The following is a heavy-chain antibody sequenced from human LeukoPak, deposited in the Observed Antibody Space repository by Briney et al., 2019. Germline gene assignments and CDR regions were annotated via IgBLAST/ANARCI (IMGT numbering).Heavy chain of an antibody. J-gene: IGHJ4*02. CDR3: ARDGSSSTNKY. D-gene: IGHD6-13*01. CDR2: ISSSSSTI. Sequence: GGSLRLSCAAPGFTFSRYSMDWVRQAPGKGLEWVSYISSSSSTIYYADSVKGRFTISRDNAKNSLYLQMNSLRAEDTAVYYCARDGSSSTNKYWGQGTLVTVSS. V-gene: IGHV3-48*01. CDR1: GFTFSRYS.